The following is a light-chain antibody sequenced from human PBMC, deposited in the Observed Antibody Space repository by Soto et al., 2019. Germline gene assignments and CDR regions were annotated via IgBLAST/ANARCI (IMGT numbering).Light chain of an antibody. CDR1: QYIHNY. CDR3: QQSNNYPWT. Sequence: DIQMTQSPSTLSASVGDRVTITCRASQYIHNYLAWYQQKPGEAPKLLIYDAANLESGVPSRFSGSGTGTEFTLTLSSLQPDDFATYYCQQSNNYPWTFGQGTRVEI. J-gene: IGKJ1*01. CDR2: DAA. V-gene: IGKV1-5*03.